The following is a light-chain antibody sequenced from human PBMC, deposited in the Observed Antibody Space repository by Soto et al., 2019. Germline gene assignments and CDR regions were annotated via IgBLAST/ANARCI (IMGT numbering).Light chain of an antibody. CDR1: SSDVGSDNL. CDR2: EVS. CDR3: CSYVSSGTFV. J-gene: IGLJ1*01. V-gene: IGLV2-23*02. Sequence: QSVLTQPASVSGSPGQSITISCTGTSSDVGSDNLVSWYQHHPGKVPKLMIYEVSKRPSGVSNRFSGSKSGNTASLTISGLQAEDEADYYCCSYVSSGTFVFGTGTKVTVL.